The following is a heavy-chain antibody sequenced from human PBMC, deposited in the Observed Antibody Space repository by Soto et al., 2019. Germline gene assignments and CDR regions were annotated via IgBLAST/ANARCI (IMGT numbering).Heavy chain of an antibody. CDR2: IYHSGST. D-gene: IGHD3-22*01. V-gene: IGHV4-30-2*01. J-gene: IGHJ4*02. CDR3: ARGASYYYDSSGYYYFDY. CDR1: GGSISSGGYS. Sequence: QLQLQESGSGLVKPSQTLSLTCAVSGGSISSGGYSWSWIRQPPGKGLEWIGYIYHSGSTYYNPSLKSRVPISVDRPKNQFSLKLSSVTAADTAVYYCARGASYYYDSSGYYYFDYWGQGTLVTVSS.